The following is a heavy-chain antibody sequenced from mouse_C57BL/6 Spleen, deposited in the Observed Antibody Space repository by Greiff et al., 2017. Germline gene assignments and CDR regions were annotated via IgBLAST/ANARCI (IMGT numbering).Heavy chain of an antibody. CDR3: ARGLIYDGYSYYYAMDY. V-gene: IGHV1-52*01. D-gene: IGHD2-3*01. J-gene: IGHJ4*01. CDR2: IDPSDSET. CDR1: GYTFTSYW. Sequence: QVHVKQPGAELVRPGSSVKLSCKASGYTFTSYWMHWVKQRPIQGLEWIGNIDPSDSETHYNQKFKDKATLTVDKSSSTAYMQLSSLTSEDSAVYYCARGLIYDGYSYYYAMDYWGQGTSVTVSS.